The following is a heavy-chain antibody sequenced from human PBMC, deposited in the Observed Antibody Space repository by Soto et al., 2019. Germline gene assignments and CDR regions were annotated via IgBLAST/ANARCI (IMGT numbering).Heavy chain of an antibody. J-gene: IGHJ4*02. CDR1: GFTFSSYS. CDR3: AGLLGYFSGGSCYPIDY. D-gene: IGHD2-15*01. CDR2: ISSSSSYI. V-gene: IGHV3-21*01. Sequence: EVQLVESGGGLVKPGGSLRLSCAASGFTFSSYSMNWVRQAPGKGLEWVSSISSSSSYIYYADSVKGRFTISRDNAKNSLYLQMNSLSAEHTAVYYCAGLLGYFSGGSCYPIDYWGQGTLVTVSS.